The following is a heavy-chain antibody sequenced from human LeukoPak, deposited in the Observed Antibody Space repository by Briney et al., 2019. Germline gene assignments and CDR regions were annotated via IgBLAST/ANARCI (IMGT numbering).Heavy chain of an antibody. D-gene: IGHD6-13*01. CDR2: ISYDGSNK. J-gene: IGHJ4*02. CDR1: GFTFSSYG. CDR3: ARGSAAAGRAFDY. V-gene: IGHV3-30*03. Sequence: PGGSLRLSCAASGFTFSSYGMHWVRQAPGKGLEWVAVISYDGSNKYYADSVKGRFTISRDNSKNTLFLQMNSLRAEDTAVYYCARGSAAAGRAFDYWGQGTLVTVSS.